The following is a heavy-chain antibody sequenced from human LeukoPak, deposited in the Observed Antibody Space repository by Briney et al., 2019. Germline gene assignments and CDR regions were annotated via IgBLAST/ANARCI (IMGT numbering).Heavy chain of an antibody. CDR3: ARQPYGFWSRSMDV. D-gene: IGHD3-3*01. CDR2: ISFNGDIK. V-gene: IGHV3-30-3*01. J-gene: IGHJ6*02. CDR1: GFTFSISA. Sequence: PGRSLTLSCAASGFTFSISAVHWVRQAPGKGLEWIAFISFNGDIKYYADSVTGRFSISRDNSKNMVYLQMNSLRAEDTALYYCARQPYGFWSRSMDVWGQGTMVTVSS.